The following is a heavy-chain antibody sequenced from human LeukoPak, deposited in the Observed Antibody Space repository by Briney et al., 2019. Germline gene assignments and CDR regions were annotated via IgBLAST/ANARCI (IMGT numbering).Heavy chain of an antibody. Sequence: ASVKVSCKASGYICTGYYMHWVRQAPGQGREWMGWINLNSGGTNYPQKFQGRVTLTRDTSINTAYMELSRLKSDDTAVYYCASWADRNAPVAVFDYWGQGTLVAVSS. CDR3: ASWADRNAPVAVFDY. D-gene: IGHD2-21*01. CDR2: INLNSGGT. CDR1: GYICTGYY. V-gene: IGHV1-2*02. J-gene: IGHJ4*02.